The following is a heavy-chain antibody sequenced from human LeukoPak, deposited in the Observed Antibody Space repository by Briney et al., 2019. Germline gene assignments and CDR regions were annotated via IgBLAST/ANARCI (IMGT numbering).Heavy chain of an antibody. J-gene: IGHJ6*04. CDR3: ARDAGAPLLYYYYYYGMDV. D-gene: IGHD3-10*01. CDR1: GGTFSSYA. V-gene: IGHV1-69*06. Sequence: ASVKVSCKVSGGTFSSYAISWVRQAPGQGLEWMGGIIPIFGTANYAQKFQGRVTITADKSTSTAYMELSSLRSEDTAVYYCARDAGAPLLYYYYYYGMDVWGKGTTVTVSS. CDR2: IIPIFGTA.